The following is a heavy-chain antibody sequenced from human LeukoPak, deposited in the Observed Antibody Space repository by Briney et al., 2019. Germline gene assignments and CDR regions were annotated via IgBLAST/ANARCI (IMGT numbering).Heavy chain of an antibody. V-gene: IGHV3-48*04. CDR1: GFTFSTYN. D-gene: IGHD3-16*01. CDR2: ISSGSSAI. Sequence: GGSLRLSCAASGFTFSTYNMNWVRQAPGKGLEWVSHISSGSSAIYYTDSVKGRFTISRDNGKNSLYLQMNSLRAEDTAVYYCARLRSYGSYYHGMDVWGQGTTVTVSS. J-gene: IGHJ6*02. CDR3: ARLRSYGSYYHGMDV.